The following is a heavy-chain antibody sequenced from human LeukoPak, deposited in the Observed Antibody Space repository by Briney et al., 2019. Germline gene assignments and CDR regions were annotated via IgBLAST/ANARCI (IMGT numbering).Heavy chain of an antibody. Sequence: SSETLSLTCAVSGGSISSGGYSWSWIRQPPGKGLEWIGYIYHSGSTYYNPSLKSRLTISVDTSKIHFSLKLSSVTAADTAVYYCATTQGRGFDIWSQGTMVTVSS. CDR3: ATTQGRGFDI. CDR2: IYHSGST. J-gene: IGHJ3*02. CDR1: GGSISSGGYS. D-gene: IGHD3-10*01. V-gene: IGHV4-30-2*03.